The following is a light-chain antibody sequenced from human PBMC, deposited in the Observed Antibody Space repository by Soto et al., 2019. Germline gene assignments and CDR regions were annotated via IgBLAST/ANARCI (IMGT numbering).Light chain of an antibody. Sequence: QSALTQPASVSGSPGQSITISCTGTSSDVGGYNYVSWYQQDPGKAPKLMIYDVNNRPSGVSNRFSGSKSGNTASLTISGLQAEDEAYYYCSSYTSSSTLAVFGGGTKGTVL. CDR3: SSYTSSSTLAV. V-gene: IGLV2-14*01. J-gene: IGLJ2*01. CDR2: DVN. CDR1: SSDVGGYNY.